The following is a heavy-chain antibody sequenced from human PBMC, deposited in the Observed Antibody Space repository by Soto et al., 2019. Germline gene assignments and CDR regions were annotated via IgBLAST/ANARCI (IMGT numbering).Heavy chain of an antibody. D-gene: IGHD6-19*01. V-gene: IGHV4-59*02. J-gene: IGHJ2*01. CDR3: ARDRYGSDSSGWYFDL. CDR2: LYYSGST. CDR1: GGSVSSYY. Sequence: QVQLQESGPGLVKPSETLSLTCTVSGGSVSSYYWSWIRQPPGKGLEWIGYLYYSGSTDYSPSLRCRFTISLDTSKNQFSLKLTSVTAADTAVYYCARDRYGSDSSGWYFDLWGRGTLVTVSS.